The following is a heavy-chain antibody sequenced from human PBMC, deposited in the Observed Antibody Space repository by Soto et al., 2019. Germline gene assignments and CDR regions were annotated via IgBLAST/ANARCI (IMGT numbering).Heavy chain of an antibody. CDR2: INAGNGNT. CDR1: GYTFTSYA. D-gene: IGHD4-17*01. Sequence: QVQLVQSGAEVKKPGASVKVSCKASGYTFTSYAMHWVRQAPGQRLEWMGWINAGNGNTKYSQKFQGRVTITRDTXAXTXXMELSSRRSEDTAVYYCARXLLXXVTXXXLXXFDPWGQGTLVTVSS. J-gene: IGHJ5*02. V-gene: IGHV1-3*01. CDR3: ARXLLXXVTXXXLXXFDP.